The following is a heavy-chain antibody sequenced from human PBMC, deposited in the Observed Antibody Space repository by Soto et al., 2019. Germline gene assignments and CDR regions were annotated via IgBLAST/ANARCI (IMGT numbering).Heavy chain of an antibody. J-gene: IGHJ6*02. Sequence: QVQLVQSGAEVKKPGSSVKVSCKASGGTFSSDAISWVRQAPGQGLEWMGGIIPIFGTANYAQKFQGSVKVNAHDSTRTAYMQLSRLRYQDAAVYYCARDDYGDNTDYYDGMDLLGQGTTVTVSS. CDR1: GGTFSSDA. CDR3: ARDDYGDNTDYYDGMDL. D-gene: IGHD4-17*01. V-gene: IGHV1-69*12. CDR2: IIPIFGTA.